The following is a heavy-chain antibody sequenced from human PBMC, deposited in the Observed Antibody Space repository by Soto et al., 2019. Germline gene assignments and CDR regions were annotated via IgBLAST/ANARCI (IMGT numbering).Heavy chain of an antibody. CDR1: GFTFSSYS. Sequence: EVQLVESVGGLVKPGGSLRLSCAASGFTFSSYSMNWVRQAPGKGLEWVSSISSSSSYIYYADSVKGRFTISRDNAKNPLYLHMNSLRAEDEAVYYCARDRYSRDYDYYGLDVWGQGTTVTVSS. V-gene: IGHV3-21*01. CDR3: ARDRYSRDYDYYGLDV. CDR2: ISSSSSYI. D-gene: IGHD6-19*01. J-gene: IGHJ6*02.